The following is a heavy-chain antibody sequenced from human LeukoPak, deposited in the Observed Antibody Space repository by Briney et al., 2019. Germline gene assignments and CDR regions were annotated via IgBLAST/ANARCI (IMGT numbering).Heavy chain of an antibody. CDR1: GFSFSSYW. Sequence: GGSLRLSCAASGFSFSSYWMSWVRQAPGKGLEWVANINQDGSEKYYVDSVKGRFTISRDNAKSSLYLQMTTLRAEDTAVYYCARGISRNWFDPWGQGTLVTVSS. J-gene: IGHJ5*02. CDR3: ARGISRNWFDP. CDR2: INQDGSEK. V-gene: IGHV3-7*01.